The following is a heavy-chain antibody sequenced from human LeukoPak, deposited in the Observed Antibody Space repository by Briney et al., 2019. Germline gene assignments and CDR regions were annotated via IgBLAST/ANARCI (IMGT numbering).Heavy chain of an antibody. D-gene: IGHD3-9*01. V-gene: IGHV3-21*01. Sequence: GGSLRLSCAASGFTFSSYSMNWVRQAPGKGLEWVSSISSRSSYIYYADSVKGRFTISRDNAKNSLYLQVNSLRAEDTAVYYCARPPYDYDILTGYPTNNWFVPWGQGTLVTVSS. J-gene: IGHJ5*02. CDR2: ISSRSSYI. CDR1: GFTFSSYS. CDR3: ARPPYDYDILTGYPTNNWFVP.